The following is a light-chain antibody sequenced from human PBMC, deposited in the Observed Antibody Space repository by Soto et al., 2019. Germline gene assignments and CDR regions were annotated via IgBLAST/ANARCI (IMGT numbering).Light chain of an antibody. V-gene: IGLV1-44*01. CDR2: SNN. CDR1: SSNLGSNT. Sequence: QAVVTQPPSASGTPGQRVIISCSGTSSNLGSNTANWYQQFPGTAPKVLIYSNNERPSRVPDRFSGSKSGTSASLAISELQSEDEADYYCSSYVGGTTFYVFGTGTKLTVL. J-gene: IGLJ1*01. CDR3: SSYVGGTTFYV.